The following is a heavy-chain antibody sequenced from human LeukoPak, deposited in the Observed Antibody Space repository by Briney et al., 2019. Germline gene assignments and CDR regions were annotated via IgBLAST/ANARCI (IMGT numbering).Heavy chain of an antibody. Sequence: ASVKVSCKASGGTFSSYAISWVRQAPGQGLEWMGGIIPIFGTVNYAQKFQGRVTITADKSTSTAYMELSSLRSEDTALYYCARVGSDYSNYYIYWGQGTLVTVSS. CDR1: GGTFSSYA. CDR2: IIPIFGTV. D-gene: IGHD4-11*01. CDR3: ARVGSDYSNYYIY. V-gene: IGHV1-69*06. J-gene: IGHJ4*02.